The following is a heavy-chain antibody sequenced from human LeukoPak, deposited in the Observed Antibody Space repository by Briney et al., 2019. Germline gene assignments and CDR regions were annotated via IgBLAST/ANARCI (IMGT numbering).Heavy chain of an antibody. CDR2: IYPGDSDT. J-gene: IGHJ3*02. V-gene: IGHV5-51*01. D-gene: IGHD6-13*01. CDR1: GYSFTSYW. CDR3: ASGDYSSSRYGDAFDI. Sequence: PGESLKISCKGSGYSFTSYWIGWVRQMPGKGLEWMGIIYPGDSDTRYSPSFQGQVTISADKSISTAYLQWSSLKASDTAMYYCASGDYSSSRYGDAFDIWGQGTMVTVSS.